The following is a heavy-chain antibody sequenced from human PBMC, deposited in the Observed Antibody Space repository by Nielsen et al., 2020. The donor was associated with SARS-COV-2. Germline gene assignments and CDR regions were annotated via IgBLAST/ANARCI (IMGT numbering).Heavy chain of an antibody. Sequence: SETLSLTCTVSGGSISSSSYYWGWIRQPPGKGLEWIGSIYYSGSTYYNPSLKSRVTISVDTSKNQFSLKLSSVTAADTAVYYCARHKGFEAFDIWGQGTMVTVSS. CDR3: ARHKGFEAFDI. CDR1: GGSISSSSYY. CDR2: IYYSGST. V-gene: IGHV4-39*01. J-gene: IGHJ3*02.